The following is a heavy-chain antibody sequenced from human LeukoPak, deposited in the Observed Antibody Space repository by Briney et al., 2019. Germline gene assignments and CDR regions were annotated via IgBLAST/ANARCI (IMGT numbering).Heavy chain of an antibody. J-gene: IGHJ4*02. D-gene: IGHD3-22*01. Sequence: PLETLSLSCTVSGGSITSGDYPWSWIRQPPGKGLEWIGYIYYSGSTYYNPSLKSRVTMSVDTSKTQFSLRLSSVTATDTTVYYCPIGGYYYDSSGYYYPFDYWGQGALVTVSS. V-gene: IGHV4-30-4*08. CDR3: PIGGYYYDSSGYYYPFDY. CDR1: GGSITSGDYP. CDR2: IYYSGST.